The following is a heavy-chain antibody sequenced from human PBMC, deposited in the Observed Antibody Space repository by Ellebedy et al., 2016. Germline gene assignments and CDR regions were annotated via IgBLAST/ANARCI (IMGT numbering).Heavy chain of an antibody. CDR3: ATTYDSSGYYSGMDV. CDR1: GFTFSSYG. Sequence: GESLKISXAASGFTFSSYGMHWVRQAPGKGLEWVAVIWYDGSNKYYADSVKGRFTISRDNSKNTLYLQMNSLRAEDTAVYYCATTYDSSGYYSGMDVWGQGTTVTVSS. J-gene: IGHJ6*02. V-gene: IGHV3-33*08. CDR2: IWYDGSNK. D-gene: IGHD3-22*01.